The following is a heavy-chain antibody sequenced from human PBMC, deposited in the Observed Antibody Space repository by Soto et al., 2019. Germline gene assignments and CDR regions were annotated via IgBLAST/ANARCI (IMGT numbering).Heavy chain of an antibody. D-gene: IGHD2-15*01. CDR1: GYTFTSYY. CDR3: ARSRYCSGCSCYFDY. CDR2: INPSGGST. J-gene: IGHJ4*02. V-gene: IGHV1-46*01. Sequence: QVQLVQSGAEVKKPGASVKVSCKASGYTFTSYYMHWVRQAPGQGLEWMGIINPSGGSTSYAQKFQGRVTMTRDTSTSTVYMELSSMRSEDTAVYYCARSRYCSGCSCYFDYWGQGTLVTVSS.